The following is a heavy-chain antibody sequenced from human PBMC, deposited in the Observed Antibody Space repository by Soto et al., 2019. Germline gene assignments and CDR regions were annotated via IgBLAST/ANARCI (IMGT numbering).Heavy chain of an antibody. V-gene: IGHV3-13*05. CDR3: VRGAPRVRERTYYYRMNV. J-gene: IGHJ6*02. CDR1: GFTIRNYA. CDR2: IGDIDDP. Sequence: EVQLVESGGGLAQTGGSLRLSCAASGFTIRNYAMHWVRQTTGKGLEWVSDIGDIDDPYYADSVKGRFTISREIANNFLYLQMDVLRAGDSAVYYCVRGAPRVRERTYYYRMNVWGQGTKVTVSS. D-gene: IGHD3-10*01.